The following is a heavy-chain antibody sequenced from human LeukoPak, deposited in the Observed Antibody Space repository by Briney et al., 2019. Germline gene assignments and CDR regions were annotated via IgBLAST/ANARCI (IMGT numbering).Heavy chain of an antibody. D-gene: IGHD3-10*02. J-gene: IGHJ3*02. CDR2: IYYSGSS. Sequence: PSETLSLTCTVSGGSISSYYWSWIRQPPGKGLEWIGYIYYSGSSNYSPSLKSRVTISLDTSKNQFSLKLNSVTAADTALYSCARLRDYFVFDIWGHGTMVTVSS. CDR1: GGSISSYY. CDR3: ARLRDYFVFDI. V-gene: IGHV4-59*08.